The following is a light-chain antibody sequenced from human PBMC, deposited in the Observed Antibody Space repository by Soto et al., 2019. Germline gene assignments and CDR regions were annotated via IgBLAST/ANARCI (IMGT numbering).Light chain of an antibody. CDR3: SSYTTRSPRV. V-gene: IGLV2-14*03. CDR1: SSDVGAYDF. J-gene: IGLJ1*01. Sequence: QSVLTQPASVSGSPGQSITISCTGTSSDVGAYDFVSWYQQHPDKAPKLMIYEVRNRPSGVSNRFSGSKSVNTATLTISGLQAEDEADYYCSSYTTRSPRVFGTGTKVTVL. CDR2: EVR.